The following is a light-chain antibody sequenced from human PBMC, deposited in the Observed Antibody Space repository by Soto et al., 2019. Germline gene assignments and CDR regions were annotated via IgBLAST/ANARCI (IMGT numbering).Light chain of an antibody. CDR3: QHDNDWPPAYT. CDR1: QSLSRN. CDR2: GTS. Sequence: EILMTQSPATLSVSPGERATLSCRASQSLSRNLAWYRQKPGQDPRLLIYGTSTRACGVPARFSGSESGTEFNLTISSLQSEDFALYYCQHDNDWPPAYTVDPATKVDL. V-gene: IGKV3-15*01. J-gene: IGKJ3*01.